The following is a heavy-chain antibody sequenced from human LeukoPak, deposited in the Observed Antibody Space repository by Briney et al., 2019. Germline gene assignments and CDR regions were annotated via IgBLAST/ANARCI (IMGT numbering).Heavy chain of an antibody. CDR1: GYTFTGYY. CDR2: VNPNTGGT. D-gene: IGHD4-17*01. J-gene: IGHJ4*02. Sequence: ASVKVSCKASGYTFTGYYMHWVRQAPGQGLEWMGRVNPNTGGTNYAQKFQGRVTLTRDTSITTAYMELSGLTSDDTALYYCARAYQYGVEAGGYWGQGTLVTVSS. CDR3: ARAYQYGVEAGGY. V-gene: IGHV1-2*06.